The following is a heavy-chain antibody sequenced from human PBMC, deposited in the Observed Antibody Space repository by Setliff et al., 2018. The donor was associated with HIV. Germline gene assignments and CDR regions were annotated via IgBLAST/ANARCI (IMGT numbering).Heavy chain of an antibody. V-gene: IGHV1-69-2*01. D-gene: IGHD6-13*01. CDR2: VDPEDGET. CDR1: GYTFVDYY. CDR3: AILMTARGTWEYFQH. Sequence: ASVKVSCKASGYTFVDYYMHWVQQAPGKGLEWMGRVDPEDGETIYAEKFQGRVTITTDTSTDTGYMEMTKLRSEDTAVYYCAILMTARGTWEYFQHWGQGTLVTVSS. J-gene: IGHJ1*01.